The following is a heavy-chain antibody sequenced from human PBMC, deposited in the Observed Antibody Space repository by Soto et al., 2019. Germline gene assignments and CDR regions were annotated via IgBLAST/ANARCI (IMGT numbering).Heavy chain of an antibody. Sequence: GESLKISCKGSGYSFTSYWISWVRQMPGKGLEWMGRIDPSDSYTNHSPSFQGHVTISADKSISTAYLQWSSLKASDTAMYYCARQVVAATPGHYYYGMDVWGQGTTVTVSS. D-gene: IGHD2-15*01. CDR1: GYSFTSYW. V-gene: IGHV5-10-1*01. CDR2: IDPSDSYT. CDR3: ARQVVAATPGHYYYGMDV. J-gene: IGHJ6*02.